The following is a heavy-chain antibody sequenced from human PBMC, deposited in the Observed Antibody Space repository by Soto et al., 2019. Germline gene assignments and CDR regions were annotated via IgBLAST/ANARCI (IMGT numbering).Heavy chain of an antibody. CDR2: INSDGSST. CDR1: GFTFSSYW. V-gene: IGHV3-74*01. D-gene: IGHD2-2*01. Sequence: EVQLVESGGGLVQPGGSLRLSCAASGFTFSSYWMHWVRQAPGKGLVWVSRINSDGSSTSYADSVKGRFTISRDNAKNTRYLQMNSLRAEDTAVYYCARDRCSSTSCYAGFYFDYWGQGTLVTVSS. J-gene: IGHJ4*02. CDR3: ARDRCSSTSCYAGFYFDY.